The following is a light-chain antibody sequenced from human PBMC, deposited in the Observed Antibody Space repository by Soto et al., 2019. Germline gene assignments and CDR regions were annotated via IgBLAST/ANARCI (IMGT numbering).Light chain of an antibody. V-gene: IGLV2-8*01. Sequence: QSALTQPPSASGSPGQSVTISYTGTSSDVGGYNSVSWYQQHPGKAPKLMIYEVNKRPSGVPDRFSASKSDSTASLTVSGLQAEDEAHYYCSSYAGSKNLVFGGGTELTVL. CDR1: SSDVGGYNS. CDR3: SSYAGSKNLV. CDR2: EVN. J-gene: IGLJ2*01.